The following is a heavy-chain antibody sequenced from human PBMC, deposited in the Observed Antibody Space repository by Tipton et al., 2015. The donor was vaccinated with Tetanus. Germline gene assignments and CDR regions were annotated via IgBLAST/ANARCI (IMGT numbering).Heavy chain of an antibody. CDR1: GFTFSGFS. D-gene: IGHD1-1*01. Sequence: SLRLSCAASGFTFSGFSFSWVRQAPGKGLEWVSGISGDGDGRFYADSVKGRFSISRDNSKDTLYLQMNTLRAEDTAVYYCAKYGWNGVTWGQGTLVPVSS. J-gene: IGHJ5*02. CDR3: AKYGWNGVT. CDR2: ISGDGDGR. V-gene: IGHV3-23*01.